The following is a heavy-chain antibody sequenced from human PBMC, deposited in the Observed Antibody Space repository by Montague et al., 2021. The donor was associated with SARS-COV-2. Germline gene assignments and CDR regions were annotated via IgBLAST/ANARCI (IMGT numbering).Heavy chain of an antibody. V-gene: IGHV4-59*01. J-gene: IGHJ3*02. Sequence: SETLSLTCTVSGGSISSYYWSWIRQPPGKGLEWIGYIYYSGSINYNPPLKSRVTISVDTSKNQFSLKLSSVTAADTAVYYCARGSGWMGNAFDIWGQGTMVTVSS. CDR3: ARGSGWMGNAFDI. D-gene: IGHD6-19*01. CDR1: GGSISSYY. CDR2: IYYSGSI.